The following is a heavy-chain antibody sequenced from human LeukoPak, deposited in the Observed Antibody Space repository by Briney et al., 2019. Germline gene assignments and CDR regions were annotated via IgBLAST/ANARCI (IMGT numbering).Heavy chain of an antibody. CDR2: INPSGGST. V-gene: IGHV1-46*01. D-gene: IGHD5-12*01. Sequence: GASVKVSCKPSKYTLTNYYMHWVRQAPGQGLEWMGIINPSGGSTSYAQKFQGRVTMTRDTSTSTVYMELSSLRSEDTAFYYCARATDRRKTYLNYYGYSGQGTLVTVSS. CDR1: KYTLTNYY. J-gene: IGHJ4*02. CDR3: ARATDRRKTYLNYYGY.